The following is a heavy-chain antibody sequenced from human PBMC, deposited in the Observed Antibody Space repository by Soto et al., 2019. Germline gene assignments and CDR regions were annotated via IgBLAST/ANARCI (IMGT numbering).Heavy chain of an antibody. CDR3: ARVSRGITYGSGSYYNGYYYYGMDV. D-gene: IGHD3-10*01. J-gene: IGHJ6*02. Sequence: SETLSLTCTVSGGSISSGGYYWSWIRQHPGKGLEWIGYIYYSGSTYYNPSLKSRVTISVDTSKNQFSLKLSSVTAADTAVYYCARVSRGITYGSGSYYNGYYYYGMDVWGQGTTVTVSS. CDR2: IYYSGST. CDR1: GGSISSGGYY. V-gene: IGHV4-31*03.